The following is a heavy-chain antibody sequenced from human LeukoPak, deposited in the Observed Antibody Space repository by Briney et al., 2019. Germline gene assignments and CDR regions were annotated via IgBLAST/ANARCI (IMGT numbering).Heavy chain of an antibody. CDR2: IKGDGSDK. CDR3: AREGGWAFDI. Sequence: GGSLRLSCAVSGFSISDYWMTWVRQAPGKGLECVANIKGDGSDKNYVDSVKGRFTISRDNSKNTLYLQMNSLRAEDTAVYYCAREGGWAFDIWGQGTMVTVSS. CDR1: GFSISDYW. V-gene: IGHV3-7*01. D-gene: IGHD6-19*01. J-gene: IGHJ3*02.